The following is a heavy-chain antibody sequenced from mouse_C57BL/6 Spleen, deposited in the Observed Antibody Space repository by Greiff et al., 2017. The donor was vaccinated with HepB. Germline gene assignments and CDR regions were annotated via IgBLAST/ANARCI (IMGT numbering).Heavy chain of an antibody. CDR1: GYTFTSYW. V-gene: IGHV1-69*01. D-gene: IGHD2-4*01. CDR3: AGGEIYYDYDVRYFDY. Sequence: QVQLQQSGAELVMPGASVKLSCKASGYTFTSYWMHWVKQRPGQGLEWIGEIDPSDSYTNYNQKFKGKSTLTVDKTSSTAYMQLSSLTSEDSAVYYCAGGEIYYDYDVRYFDYWGQGTTLTVSS. CDR2: IDPSDSYT. J-gene: IGHJ2*01.